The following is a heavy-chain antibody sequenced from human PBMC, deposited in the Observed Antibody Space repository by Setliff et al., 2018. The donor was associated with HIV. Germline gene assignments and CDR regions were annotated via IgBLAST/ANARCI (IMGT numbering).Heavy chain of an antibody. V-gene: IGHV3-23*01. CDR3: AKDLDYGDFEFTGRDAFAI. CDR2: ISGSGGST. J-gene: IGHJ3*02. CDR1: GFTFSSYA. D-gene: IGHD4-17*01. Sequence: AGGSLRLSCAASGFTFSSYAMSWVRQAPGKGLEWVSAISGSGGSTYYADSVRGRFTISRDNSKNTLYLQMNSLRAEDTAVYYCAKDLDYGDFEFTGRDAFAIWGRGTMVTVSS.